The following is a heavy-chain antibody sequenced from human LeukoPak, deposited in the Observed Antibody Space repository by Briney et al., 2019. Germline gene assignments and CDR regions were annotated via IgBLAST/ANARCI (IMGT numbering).Heavy chain of an antibody. CDR1: GYTFTSYY. CDR2: INPTAGST. D-gene: IGHD2-15*01. Sequence: ASVKVSCKASGYTFTSYYMHWVRQAPGQGLEWMGVINPTAGSTGYAQKFQGRVTMTTDTSTSTAYMELRSLRSDDTAVYYCARGYCSGGSCSHYGMDVWGQGTTVTVSS. CDR3: ARGYCSGGSCSHYGMDV. V-gene: IGHV1-46*01. J-gene: IGHJ6*02.